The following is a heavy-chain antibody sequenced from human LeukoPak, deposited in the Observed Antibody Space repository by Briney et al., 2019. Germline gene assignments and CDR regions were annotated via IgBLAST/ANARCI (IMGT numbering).Heavy chain of an antibody. J-gene: IGHJ3*02. CDR2: IIPIFGTA. CDR3: ARAKRDAFDI. Sequence: SVKVSCKASGGTFSSYAISWVRQAPGQGLEWMGGIIPIFGTANYAQKFQGRVTITADESTSTAYMELSRLRSDDTAVYYCARAKRDAFDIWGQGTMVTVSS. V-gene: IGHV1-69*13. CDR1: GGTFSSYA.